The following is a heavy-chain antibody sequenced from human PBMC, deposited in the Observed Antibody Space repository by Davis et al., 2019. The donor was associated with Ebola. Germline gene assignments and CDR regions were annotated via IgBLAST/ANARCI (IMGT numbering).Heavy chain of an antibody. CDR1: GYTFTDYF. D-gene: IGHD3-10*01. CDR3: AGMHGFGEGWPGY. V-gene: IGHV1-2*06. Sequence: ASVKVSCKASGYTFTDYFMHWVQQAPGQGLEWMGRINPYSGATDYAQKFLGRVTMTRDTSLSTAYMELSSLRSEDTAVYYCAGMHGFGEGWPGYWGQGTLVTVSS. CDR2: INPYSGAT. J-gene: IGHJ4*02.